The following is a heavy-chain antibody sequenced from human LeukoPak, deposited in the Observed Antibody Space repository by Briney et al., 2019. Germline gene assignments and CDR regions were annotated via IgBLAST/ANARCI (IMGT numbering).Heavy chain of an antibody. J-gene: IGHJ6*03. CDR2: INHSGST. V-gene: IGHV4-34*01. CDR3: ARGGHLNYFYYYMDV. D-gene: IGHD3-10*01. Sequence: SETLSLTCAVYGGSFSGYYWSWIRQPPGKGLEWIGEINHSGSTNYNPSLKSRVTISVDTSKNQFSLKVSSVTAADTAVYYCARGGHLNYFYYYMDVWGKGTTVTVSS. CDR1: GGSFSGYY.